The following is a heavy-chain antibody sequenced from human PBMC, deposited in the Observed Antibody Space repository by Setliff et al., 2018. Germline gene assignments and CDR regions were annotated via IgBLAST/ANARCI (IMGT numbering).Heavy chain of an antibody. D-gene: IGHD3-16*01. J-gene: IGHJ3*02. V-gene: IGHV1-69*10. CDR2: IIPILGIA. CDR1: GGIFSSYA. Sequence: SVKVSCKASGGIFSSYAISWVRQAPGQGLEWMGGIIPILGIANYAQKFQGRVTITTDESTSTAYMELSSLRSEDTAVYYCARVSYYDYVWGWGAFDIWGQGTMVTVSS. CDR3: ARVSYYDYVWGWGAFDI.